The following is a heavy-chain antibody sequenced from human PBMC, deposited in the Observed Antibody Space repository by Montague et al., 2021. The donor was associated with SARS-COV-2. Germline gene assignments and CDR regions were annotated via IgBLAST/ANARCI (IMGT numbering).Heavy chain of an antibody. CDR2: ISYDGSNK. CDR1: GFTFSRYA. D-gene: IGHD3-16*02. CDR3: ARDTIMITFGGVTVLDY. J-gene: IGHJ4*02. Sequence: SLRLSCAASGFTFSRYAMHWVRQAPGKGLEWVAVISYDGSNKYYADSVKGRFTISRDNSKNTLYLQMNSLRAEDTAVYYCARDTIMITFGGVTVLDYWGQGTLVTVSS. V-gene: IGHV3-30-3*01.